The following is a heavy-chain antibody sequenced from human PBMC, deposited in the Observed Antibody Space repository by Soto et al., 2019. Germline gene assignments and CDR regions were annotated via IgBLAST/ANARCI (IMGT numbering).Heavy chain of an antibody. Sequence: ASVKVSCKASGYTFTSYAMHWVRQAPGQRLEWMGWINAGNGNTKYSQKFQGRVTITRDTSASTAYMELSSLRSEDTAAYYCARDHSEGYDILTGYRGFDPWGQGTLVTVSS. D-gene: IGHD3-9*01. CDR2: INAGNGNT. J-gene: IGHJ5*02. CDR3: ARDHSEGYDILTGYRGFDP. V-gene: IGHV1-3*01. CDR1: GYTFTSYA.